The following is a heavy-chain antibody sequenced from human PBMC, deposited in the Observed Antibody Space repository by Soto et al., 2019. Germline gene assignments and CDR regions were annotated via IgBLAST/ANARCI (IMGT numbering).Heavy chain of an antibody. J-gene: IGHJ5*02. D-gene: IGHD3-9*01. CDR1: GGTFSSYA. CDR3: ARDFNYDILTGSGWFDP. Sequence: SVKVSCKASGGTFSSYAISWVRQAPGQGLEWMGGIIPIFGTANYAQKFQGRVTITADESTSTAYMELSSLRSEDTAVYYCARDFNYDILTGSGWFDPWGQGTLVTVSS. V-gene: IGHV1-69*13. CDR2: IIPIFGTA.